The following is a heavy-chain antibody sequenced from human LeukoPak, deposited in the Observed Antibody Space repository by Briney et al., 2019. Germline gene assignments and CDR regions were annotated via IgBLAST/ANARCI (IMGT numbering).Heavy chain of an antibody. CDR3: ARMRYYDFWSGYPHYYYGMDV. J-gene: IGHJ6*02. V-gene: IGHV4-59*01. D-gene: IGHD3-3*01. CDR2: IYYSGST. Sequence: SETLSLTCTVSGGSISSYYWSWIRQPPGKGLEWIGYIYYSGSTNCNPSLKSRVTISVDTSKNQFSLKLSSVTAADTAVYYCARMRYYDFWSGYPHYYYGMDVWGQGTTVTVSS. CDR1: GGSISSYY.